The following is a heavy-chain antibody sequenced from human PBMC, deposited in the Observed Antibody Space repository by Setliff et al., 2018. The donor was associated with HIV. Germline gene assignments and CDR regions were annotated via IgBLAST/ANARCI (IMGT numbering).Heavy chain of an antibody. CDR2: IYPGDSDV. CDR1: GYSFTNYW. V-gene: IGHV5-51*01. CDR3: ARRDLYCSSTSCPLDY. Sequence: PGESLKISCKGSGYSFTNYWIGWVRQMPGKGLEWVAIIYPGDSDVRYSPSFQGQVTISADKSISTAYLQWSSLQASDTAMYYCARRDLYCSSTSCPLDYWGQGTLVTVSS. J-gene: IGHJ4*02. D-gene: IGHD2-2*01.